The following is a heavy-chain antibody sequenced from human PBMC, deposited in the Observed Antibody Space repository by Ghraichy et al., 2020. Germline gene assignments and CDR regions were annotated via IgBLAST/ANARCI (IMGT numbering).Heavy chain of an antibody. D-gene: IGHD3-16*01. J-gene: IGHJ3*02. CDR2: IYYSGDT. V-gene: IGHV4-39*01. Sequence: SETLSLTCTVSGGYISSSSDYWWGWIRQPPGKGLEWIGSIYYSGDTHYSPSLKSRVIISVDTSKNQFSLNLISVTAADTAVFYCARQVGLVKWTFDIWGQGTMVTVSS. CDR1: GGYISSSSDY. CDR3: ARQVGLVKWTFDI.